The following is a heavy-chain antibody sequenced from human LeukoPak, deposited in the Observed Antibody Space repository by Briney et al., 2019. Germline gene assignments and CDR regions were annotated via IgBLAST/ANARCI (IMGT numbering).Heavy chain of an antibody. D-gene: IGHD3-3*01. CDR1: GYTFTSYD. CDR2: MNPNSGNT. V-gene: IGHV1-8*01. Sequence: ASVKVSCKASGYTFTSYDINWVRQATGQGLEWMGWMNPNSGNTGYAQKFQGRVTMTRNTSISTAYMELSSLRSEDTAVHYCARGRESRYDFWSGYYSGSNPLMDVWGQGTTVTVSS. CDR3: ARGRESRYDFWSGYYSGSNPLMDV. J-gene: IGHJ6*02.